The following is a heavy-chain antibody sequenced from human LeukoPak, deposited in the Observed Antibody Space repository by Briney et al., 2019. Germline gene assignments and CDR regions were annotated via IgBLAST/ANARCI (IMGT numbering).Heavy chain of an antibody. CDR3: ARVKKVDTSLDY. J-gene: IGHJ4*02. V-gene: IGHV4-34*01. CDR2: INHSGST. D-gene: IGHD5-18*01. Sequence: PSETLSLTCAVYGGSFSGYYWSWIRQPPGRGLEWIGEINHSGSTNYNPSLKSRVTISVDTSKNQFSLKLSSVTAADTAVYYCARVKKVDTSLDYWGQGTLVTVSS. CDR1: GGSFSGYY.